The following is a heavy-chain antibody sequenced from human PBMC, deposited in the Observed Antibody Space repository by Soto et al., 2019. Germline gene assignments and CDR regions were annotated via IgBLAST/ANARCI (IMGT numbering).Heavy chain of an antibody. V-gene: IGHV3-21*01. J-gene: IGHJ4*02. Sequence: PGGSLRLSCAASGFTFSSYSMNWVRQAPGKGLEWVSSISSSSSYIYYADSVKGRFTISRDNAKNSLYLQMNSLRAEDTAVYYCARDFGENDILTGYYIGIDYWGQGTLVTVSS. CDR1: GFTFSSYS. CDR2: ISSSSSYI. CDR3: ARDFGENDILTGYYIGIDY. D-gene: IGHD3-9*01.